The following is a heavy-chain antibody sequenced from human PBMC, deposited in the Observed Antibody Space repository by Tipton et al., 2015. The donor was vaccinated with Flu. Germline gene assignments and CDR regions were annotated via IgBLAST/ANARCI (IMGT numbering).Heavy chain of an antibody. V-gene: IGHV4-4*07. D-gene: IGHD3-9*01. Sequence: TLSLTCTVSGGSISSYYWSWIRQPAGKGLEWIGRIYTSGNTNYNPSLKGRVTMPVDTSKSQFSLKLRSVTAADTAVYYCARARTDILTGANWFDPWGQGTLVTVSS. CDR3: ARARTDILTGANWFDP. J-gene: IGHJ5*02. CDR2: IYTSGNT. CDR1: GGSISSYY.